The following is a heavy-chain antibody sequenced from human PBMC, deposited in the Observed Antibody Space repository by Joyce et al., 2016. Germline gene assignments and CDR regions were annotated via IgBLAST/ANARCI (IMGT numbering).Heavy chain of an antibody. CDR2: IDHSGST. J-gene: IGHJ4*02. V-gene: IGHV4-34*01. D-gene: IGHD3-16*01. Sequence: QAQLQQWGAGLLKPSETLSLTCAVYGGSFDGYRWSWIRQPPGKGLEWIGEIDHSGSTNYSPSLNSGVTISVDTSKNQFSLKLTSVTAADTAVYYCARALNSEGGFWAPLGYWGQGSLVTVSS. CDR1: GGSFDGYR. CDR3: ARALNSEGGFWAPLGY.